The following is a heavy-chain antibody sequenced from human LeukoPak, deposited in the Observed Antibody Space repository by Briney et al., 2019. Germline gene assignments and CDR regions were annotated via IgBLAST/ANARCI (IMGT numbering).Heavy chain of an antibody. J-gene: IGHJ4*02. CDR3: GRGHRFCSRGNCNSPVDY. D-gene: IGHD2-15*01. CDR1: GFTFSGYW. CDR2: IGGGDVEI. V-gene: IGHV3-23*01. Sequence: GGSLRLSCAASGFTFSGYWMHWVRQAPGKGLEWVSTIGGGDVEIHYADSVKGRFTISRDNSKNTLYLQMNSLRAEDTAVYYCGRGHRFCSRGNCNSPVDYWGQGTLVTVSS.